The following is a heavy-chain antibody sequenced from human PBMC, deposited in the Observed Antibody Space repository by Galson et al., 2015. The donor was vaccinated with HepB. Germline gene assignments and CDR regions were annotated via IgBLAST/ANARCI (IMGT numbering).Heavy chain of an antibody. CDR1: GFSFSHAW. CDR2: IKSKTDGGTT. Sequence: SLRLSCAASGFSFSHAWMSWVRRAPGKGLEWVGRIKSKTDGGTTDYAAPVKGRFIISRDDSKNTLYLQMNSLKTEDTAVYYCSAGFCTSTTCHGVFDDWGQGILVTVSS. V-gene: IGHV3-15*01. D-gene: IGHD2-2*01. CDR3: SAGFCTSTTCHGVFDD. J-gene: IGHJ4*02.